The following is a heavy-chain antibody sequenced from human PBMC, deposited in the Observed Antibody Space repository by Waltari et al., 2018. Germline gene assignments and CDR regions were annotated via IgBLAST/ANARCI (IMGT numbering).Heavy chain of an antibody. CDR2: IYTSGST. J-gene: IGHJ4*02. Sequence: QVQLQESGPGLVKPSQTLSLTCTVSGGSLSSGSYYWSWIRQPAGKGLEWIGRIYTSGSTNYNPSLKSRVTISVDTSKNQFSLKLSSVTAADTAVYYCARDGYYFDYWGQGTLVTVSS. CDR3: ARDGYYFDY. V-gene: IGHV4-61*02. CDR1: GGSLSSGSYY.